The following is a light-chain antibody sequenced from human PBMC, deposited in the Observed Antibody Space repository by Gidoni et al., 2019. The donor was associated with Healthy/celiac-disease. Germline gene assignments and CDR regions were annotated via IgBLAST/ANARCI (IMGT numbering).Light chain of an antibody. CDR2: AAS. Sequence: QSPSSLSASVGDRVTITCRASQGISNYLAWYQQKPGKVPKLLIYAASTLQSGVPSRFRGGGSGTDFTLTISSLQPEDVATYYCQKYNSAPWTFGQGTKVEIK. CDR3: QKYNSAPWT. V-gene: IGKV1-27*01. J-gene: IGKJ1*01. CDR1: QGISNY.